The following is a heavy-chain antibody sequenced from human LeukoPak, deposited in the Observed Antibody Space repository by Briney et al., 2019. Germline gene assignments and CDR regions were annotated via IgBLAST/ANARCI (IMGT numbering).Heavy chain of an antibody. Sequence: SVKVSGKASGGTFSSYAISWVRQAPGQGLEWMGRIIPILGIANYAQKFQGRVTITADKSTSTAYMELSSLRSEDTAVYYCARGRIGCSGGSCRNDAFDIWGQGTMVTVSS. CDR1: GGTFSSYA. CDR2: IIPILGIA. D-gene: IGHD2-15*01. J-gene: IGHJ3*02. V-gene: IGHV1-69*04. CDR3: ARGRIGCSGGSCRNDAFDI.